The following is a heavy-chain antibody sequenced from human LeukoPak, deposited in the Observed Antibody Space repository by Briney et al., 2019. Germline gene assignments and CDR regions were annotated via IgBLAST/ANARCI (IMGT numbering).Heavy chain of an antibody. D-gene: IGHD3-16*01. CDR1: GFPFRRYA. CDR3: AKVDQDYVFDYFDY. J-gene: IGHJ4*02. Sequence: GGSLRLFCAASGFPFRRYAMTCARQARGKGLEWVSTISNRGGSTYYANSVNGRFTISRDNSKNTLYLQMNSLRAEDTAVYYCAKVDQDYVFDYFDYWGQGTLLTVSS. V-gene: IGHV3-23*01. CDR2: ISNRGGST.